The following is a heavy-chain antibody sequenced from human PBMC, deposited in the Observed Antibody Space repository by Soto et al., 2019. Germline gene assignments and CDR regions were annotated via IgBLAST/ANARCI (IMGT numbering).Heavy chain of an antibody. Sequence: GESLKISCKGSGYSFTSYWIGWVRQMPGKGLEWMGIIYPGDSDTRYSPSFQGQVTISADKSISTAYLQWSSLKASDTAMYYCARFGHQSGDPNWLDPWGQGTLVTVSS. CDR2: IYPGDSDT. V-gene: IGHV5-51*01. CDR3: ARFGHQSGDPNWLDP. J-gene: IGHJ5*02. D-gene: IGHD4-17*01. CDR1: GYSFTSYW.